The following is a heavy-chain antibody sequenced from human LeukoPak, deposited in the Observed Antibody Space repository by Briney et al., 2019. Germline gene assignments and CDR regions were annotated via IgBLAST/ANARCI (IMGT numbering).Heavy chain of an antibody. CDR2: TYYRSKWCN. D-gene: IGHD5-24*01. CDR3: ARELDGYNSKPLDY. CDR1: GDSVSTNSVA. Sequence: SQTLSLTCAISGDSVSTNSVAWNWIRQSPSRGLEWLGRTYYRSKWCNDYAVSVKSRITINPDTSKNQFSLQLKSVTPEDTAVYYCARELDGYNSKPLDYWGQGTLVTVSS. J-gene: IGHJ4*02. V-gene: IGHV6-1*01.